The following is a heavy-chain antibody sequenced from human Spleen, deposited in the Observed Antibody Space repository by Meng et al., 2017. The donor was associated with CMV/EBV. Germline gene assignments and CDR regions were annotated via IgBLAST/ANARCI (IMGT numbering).Heavy chain of an antibody. D-gene: IGHD6-19*01. Sequence: GGSLRLSCAASGFTFHTFGMHWVRQAPGKGLEWVAFIRYDGTEEYYADAVKGRFTISRDNSKNTLYLQMNSLRAEDTAVYYCARESSSGWGDYWGQGTLVTVSS. CDR2: IRYDGTEE. J-gene: IGHJ4*02. CDR3: ARESSSGWGDY. CDR1: GFTFHTFG. V-gene: IGHV3-30*02.